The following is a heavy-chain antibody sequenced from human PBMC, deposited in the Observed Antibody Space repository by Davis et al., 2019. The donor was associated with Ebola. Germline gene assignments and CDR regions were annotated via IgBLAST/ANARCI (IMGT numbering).Heavy chain of an antibody. J-gene: IGHJ4*02. V-gene: IGHV3-74*01. CDR2: IDSDGSST. D-gene: IGHD3-22*01. CDR3: ARGLDSSGYSLPFDY. Sequence: GESLKISCAASGFTFSSNWMHWVRQAPGKGLVWVSRIDSDGSSTYYADSVKGRFTISRDNAKNTLYLQMSSLRVEDTAVYYCARGLDSSGYSLPFDYWGQGTLVTVSS. CDR1: GFTFSSNW.